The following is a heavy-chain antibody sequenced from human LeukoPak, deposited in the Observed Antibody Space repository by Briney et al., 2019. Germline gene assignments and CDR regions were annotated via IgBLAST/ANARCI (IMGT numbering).Heavy chain of an antibody. D-gene: IGHD3-22*01. Sequence: GGSLRLSCAASGFTFSSYALSWVRQAPGKGLECVSAISGSGGSTYSADSLKGRFTISRDNSKNTLYLQMSSLRADDTSVYYCVKDKYYDNSAYRSGAFDIWGQGTMVTVSS. V-gene: IGHV3-23*01. J-gene: IGHJ3*02. CDR2: ISGSGGST. CDR3: VKDKYYDNSAYRSGAFDI. CDR1: GFTFSSYA.